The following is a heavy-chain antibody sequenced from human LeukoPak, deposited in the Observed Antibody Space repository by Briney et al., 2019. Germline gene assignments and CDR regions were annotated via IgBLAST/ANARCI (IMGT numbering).Heavy chain of an antibody. J-gene: IGHJ4*02. Sequence: GGSLGLSCAASGFTFSSYAMSWVRQAPGKGLEWVSAISGSGGSTYYADSVKGRFTISRDNSKNTLYLQMNSLRAEDTAVYYCAKDGDSGYYIDYWGQGTLVTVSS. CDR1: GFTFSSYA. CDR2: ISGSGGST. V-gene: IGHV3-23*01. D-gene: IGHD5-12*01. CDR3: AKDGDSGYYIDY.